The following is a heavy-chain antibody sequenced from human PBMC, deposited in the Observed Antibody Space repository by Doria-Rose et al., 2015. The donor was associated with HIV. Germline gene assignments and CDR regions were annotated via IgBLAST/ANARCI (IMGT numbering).Heavy chain of an antibody. CDR3: ARAGGDYDSSAYYDF. J-gene: IGHJ4*02. Sequence: TSGVFVRWIRHPPGKALEWLARVDWDDDKYYSTSLKTRLSISKDTSKNQVVLTMTNMDPDETATYYCARAGGDYDSSAYYDFWGQGTLVTVSS. CDR2: VDWDDDK. D-gene: IGHD3-22*01. CDR1: TSGVF. V-gene: IGHV2-70*11.